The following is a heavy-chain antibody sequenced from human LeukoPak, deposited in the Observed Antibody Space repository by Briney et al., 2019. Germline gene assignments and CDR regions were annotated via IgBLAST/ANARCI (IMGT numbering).Heavy chain of an antibody. D-gene: IGHD2-15*01. CDR3: ARRTCSGGSCLDAFDI. J-gene: IGHJ3*02. V-gene: IGHV5-10-1*01. CDR1: GYSFTNYW. Sequence: GESLKISCKGSGYSFTNYWISWVRQMPGKGLEWMGRIYPSDSYTNYSPSFQGHVTISADKSISTAYLQWSSLKASDTAMYYCARRTCSGGSCLDAFDIWGQGTMVTVSS. CDR2: IYPSDSYT.